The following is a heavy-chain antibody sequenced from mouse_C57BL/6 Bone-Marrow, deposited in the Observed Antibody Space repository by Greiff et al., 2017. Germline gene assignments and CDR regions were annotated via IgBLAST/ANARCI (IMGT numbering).Heavy chain of an antibody. V-gene: IGHV1-81*01. J-gene: IGHJ3*01. CDR3: ATLYGYDVWFAY. CDR2: IYPRSGNT. CDR1: GYTFTSYG. Sequence: QVQLKESGAELARPGASVKLSCKASGYTFTSYGISWVKQRTGQGLEWIGEIYPRSGNTYYNEKFKGKATLTAAQSSSTAYMELRSLTSEDSAVYFCATLYGYDVWFAYWGQGTLVTVSA. D-gene: IGHD2-2*01.